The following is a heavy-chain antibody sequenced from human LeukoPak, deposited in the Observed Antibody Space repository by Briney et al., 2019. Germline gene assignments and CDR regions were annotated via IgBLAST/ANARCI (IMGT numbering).Heavy chain of an antibody. Sequence: PGGSLRLSCAASGFTFSSYSMNWVRQAPGKGLEWVSYISSSSSSIYYADSVEGRFTISRDNAKSSLYLQMNSLRAEDTAVYYCARERGSCSSTTCYGSWGQGTLVTVSS. CDR1: GFTFSSYS. CDR3: ARERGSCSSTTCYGS. J-gene: IGHJ5*02. V-gene: IGHV3-48*01. D-gene: IGHD2-2*01. CDR2: ISSSSSSI.